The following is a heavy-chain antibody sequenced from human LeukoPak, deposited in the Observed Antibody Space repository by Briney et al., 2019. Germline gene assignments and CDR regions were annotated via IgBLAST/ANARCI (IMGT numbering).Heavy chain of an antibody. V-gene: IGHV4-61*02. CDR1: GGSISSGSYY. CDR3: ARDRGVYFDY. J-gene: IGHJ4*02. CDR2: IYTSGST. Sequence: SETLSLTCTVSGGSISSGSYYWNWIRQPAGKGLEWIGRIYTSGSTNYNPSLKSRVTISVDTSKNQFSLKLSSVTAADTAVYYCARDRGVYFDYWGQGTLVTVSS.